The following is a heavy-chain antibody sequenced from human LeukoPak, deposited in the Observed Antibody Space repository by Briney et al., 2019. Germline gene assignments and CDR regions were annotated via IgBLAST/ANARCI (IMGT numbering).Heavy chain of an antibody. CDR1: GVSISSGSNY. D-gene: IGHD6-19*01. J-gene: IGHJ4*02. CDR3: ARNSGWYGVS. CDR2: IYSSGGT. V-gene: IGHV4-39*07. Sequence: PSETLSLTCSVSGVSISSGSNYWGWIRQPPGKTLEWIGSIYSSGGTYYNPSLKSRAIILIDTAKSHVSLNLSSVTAADTAVYYCARNSGWYGVSWGQGTLVTVSS.